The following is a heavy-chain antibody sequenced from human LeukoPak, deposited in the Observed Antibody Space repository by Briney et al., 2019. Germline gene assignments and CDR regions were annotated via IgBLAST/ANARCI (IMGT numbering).Heavy chain of an antibody. CDR2: IYTS. J-gene: IGHJ3*02. D-gene: IGHD3-16*01. Sequence: SETLSLTCAVYGGSFSGYYWSWIRQPAGKGLEWIGRIYTSYNPSLKSRVTISVDTSKSQLSLKLSSVTAADTAVYYCAGGTQGAAVFDIWGQGTLVTVSS. CDR1: GGSFSGYY. CDR3: AGGTQGAAVFDI. V-gene: IGHV4-59*10.